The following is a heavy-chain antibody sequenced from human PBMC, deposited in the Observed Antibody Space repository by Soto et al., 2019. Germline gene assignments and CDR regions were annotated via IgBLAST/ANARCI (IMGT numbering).Heavy chain of an antibody. CDR1: GFTFSSYA. CDR2: ISYDGSNK. D-gene: IGHD6-13*01. Sequence: QVQLVESGGGVVQPGRSLRLSCAASGFTFSSYAMHWVRQAPGKGLEWVAVISYDGSNKYYADSVKGRFTISRDNSKNTLYLQMNSLRAEDTAVYYCARDLAGSSWYDWGQGTLVTVSS. CDR3: ARDLAGSSWYD. J-gene: IGHJ4*02. V-gene: IGHV3-30-3*01.